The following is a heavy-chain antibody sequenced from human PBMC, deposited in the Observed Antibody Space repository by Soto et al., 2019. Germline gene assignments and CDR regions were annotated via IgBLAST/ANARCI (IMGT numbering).Heavy chain of an antibody. CDR3: AREIPSRGAGWFDP. J-gene: IGHJ5*02. CDR1: GFTFSSYS. CDR2: ISSSSSTI. Sequence: EVQLVESGGGLVQPGGSLRLSCAASGFTFSSYSMNWVRQAPGTGLEWVSYISSSSSTIYYADSVKGRFTTSRDNAKNSLYLQMNSLRDEDTAVYYCAREIPSRGAGWFDPWGQGTLVTVSS. D-gene: IGHD3-10*01. V-gene: IGHV3-48*02.